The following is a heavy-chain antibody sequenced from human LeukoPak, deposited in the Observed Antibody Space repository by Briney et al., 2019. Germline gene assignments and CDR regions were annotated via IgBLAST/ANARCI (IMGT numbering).Heavy chain of an antibody. CDR1: GGSISSYY. J-gene: IGHJ4*02. CDR3: TMTTVTTLAFDY. CDR2: IYTSGST. Sequence: SETLSLTCTVSGGSISSYYWSWIRQPAGKGLEWIGRIYTSGSTNYNPSLKSRVTMSVDTSKNQFSLKLSSVTAAATAVYYCTMTTVTTLAFDYWGQGTLVTVSS. D-gene: IGHD4-17*01. V-gene: IGHV4-4*07.